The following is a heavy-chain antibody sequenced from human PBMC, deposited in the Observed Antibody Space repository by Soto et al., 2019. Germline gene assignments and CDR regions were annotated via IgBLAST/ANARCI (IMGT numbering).Heavy chain of an antibody. V-gene: IGHV4-30-2*01. J-gene: IGHJ4*02. CDR3: ASGTLFCAGDCYFEH. Sequence: QLQLQESGSGLVKPSQTLSLTCGVSGGSISSGGYSWNWIRQTPGKGLEWIGYIYPNGNTYYNPSLDSRVTISLDMSKNQFSLTMTSVTAADTAAYFCASGTLFCAGDCYFEHWGLGTVVTVSS. CDR2: IYPNGNT. D-gene: IGHD2-21*02. CDR1: GGSISSGGYS.